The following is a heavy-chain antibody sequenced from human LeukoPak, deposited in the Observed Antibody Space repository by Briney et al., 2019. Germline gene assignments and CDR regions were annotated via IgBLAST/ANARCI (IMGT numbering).Heavy chain of an antibody. V-gene: IGHV4-61*02. CDR2: IYTSGST. D-gene: IGHD1-14*01. CDR3: ATRITFDAFDI. CDR1: GGSISSGSYY. Sequence: SQTLSLTCTVSGGSISSGSYYWSWIRQPAGKGLEWIGRIYTSGSTNYNPSLKSRVTISVDTSKNQFSLRLSSVTAADTAVYYCATRITFDAFDIWGQGTMVTVSS. J-gene: IGHJ3*02.